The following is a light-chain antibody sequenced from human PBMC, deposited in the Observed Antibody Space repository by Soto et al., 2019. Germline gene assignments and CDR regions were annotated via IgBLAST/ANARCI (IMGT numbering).Light chain of an antibody. CDR1: QSVSSS. CDR2: DAS. Sequence: EIVLTQSPATLSLSPGERATLSCRASQSVSSSLAWYQQKPGQAPRLLIYDASNRATGIPARFSGSGSGTDFTLTINSLEPEDFAVYYCQQGSNWPPGLTFGGGSKVEIK. V-gene: IGKV3-11*01. J-gene: IGKJ4*01. CDR3: QQGSNWPPGLT.